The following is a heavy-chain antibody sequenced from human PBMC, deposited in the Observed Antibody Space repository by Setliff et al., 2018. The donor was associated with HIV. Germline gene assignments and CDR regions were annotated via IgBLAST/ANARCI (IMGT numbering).Heavy chain of an antibody. J-gene: IGHJ6*02. CDR1: GDAFNSYA. Sequence: GASVKVSCKASGDAFNSYAISWVRQAPGQGLEWMGGILGIFGTTYYAQKFQGRVTITTDESTSTAYMELSSLRSEDTAVYYCARVRPRLGYCSGGSCYSNYYYGMDVWGQGTTVTVSS. D-gene: IGHD2-15*01. CDR3: ARVRPRLGYCSGGSCYSNYYYGMDV. V-gene: IGHV1-69*05. CDR2: ILGIFGTT.